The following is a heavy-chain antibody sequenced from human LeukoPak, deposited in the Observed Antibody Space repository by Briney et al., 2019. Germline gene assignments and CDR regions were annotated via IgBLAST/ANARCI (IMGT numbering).Heavy chain of an antibody. Sequence: SETLSLTCTVSGGSISSSSYYWGWIRQPPGKGLEWIGSIYYSGSTYYNPSLKSRVTISVDTSKNRFSLKLSSVTAADTAVYYCARDLVGARAFDYWGQGTLVTVSS. V-gene: IGHV4-39*02. CDR1: GGSISSSSYY. J-gene: IGHJ4*02. CDR2: IYYSGST. CDR3: ARDLVGARAFDY. D-gene: IGHD1-26*01.